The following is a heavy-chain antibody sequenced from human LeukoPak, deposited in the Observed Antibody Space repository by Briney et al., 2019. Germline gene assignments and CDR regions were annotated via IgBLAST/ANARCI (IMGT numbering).Heavy chain of an antibody. J-gene: IGHJ4*02. D-gene: IGHD3-3*01. Sequence: ASVKVSCKASGYTFTSNYIHWVRQAPGQGLERMGMIYPRDGSTSYAQKFQGRVTITRDTSASTAYMELSSLRSEDTAVYYCARVPKRGFLEWLLLYWGQGTLVTVSS. CDR2: IYPRDGST. CDR1: GYTFTSNY. V-gene: IGHV1-46*01. CDR3: ARVPKRGFLEWLLLY.